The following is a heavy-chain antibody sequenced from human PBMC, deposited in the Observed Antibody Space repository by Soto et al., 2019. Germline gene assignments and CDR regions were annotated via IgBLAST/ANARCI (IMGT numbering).Heavy chain of an antibody. CDR2: IYYSGST. V-gene: IGHV4-30-4*01. J-gene: IGHJ4*02. CDR3: ARADYYDSSGPRVVYFDC. CDR1: GGSISSGDYY. D-gene: IGHD3-22*01. Sequence: SETLSLTCTVSGGSISSGDYYWSWIRQPPGKGLEWIGYIYYSGSTYYNPSLKSRVTISVDTSKNQFSLKLSSVTAADTAVYYCARADYYDSSGPRVVYFDCWGQGTLVTVSS.